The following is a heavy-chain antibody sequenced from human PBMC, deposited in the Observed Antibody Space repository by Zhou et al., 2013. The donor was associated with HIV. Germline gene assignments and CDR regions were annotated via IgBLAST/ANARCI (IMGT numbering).Heavy chain of an antibody. CDR1: GYSFTSYG. Sequence: QVLLVQSGAEVKKPGASVKVSCKASGYSFTSYGITWVRQAPGQGLEWMGWISAYNGNTNYAQKVQGRVTMTTDTSTSTAYMELRSLRSEDTAVYYCARVWIPRITIFGVETGYYYYYMDVWGKGTTVSVSS. CDR2: ISAYNGNT. V-gene: IGHV1-18*01. CDR3: ARVWIPRITIFGVETGYYYYYMDV. D-gene: IGHD3-3*01. J-gene: IGHJ6*03.